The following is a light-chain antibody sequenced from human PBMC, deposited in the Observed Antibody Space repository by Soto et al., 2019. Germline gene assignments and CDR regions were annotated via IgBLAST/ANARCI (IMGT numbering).Light chain of an antibody. V-gene: IGLV2-14*01. Sequence: QSVLTQPASVSGSPGQSITISCTGTSSDVGGYNYVSWYQQHPGKAPKLMIYDVSNRPSGVSNRFSGSKSGNTASLTISGLQAEDEADYYCSSYTSSSTSYVFGTGTKVTDL. CDR1: SSDVGGYNY. J-gene: IGLJ1*01. CDR2: DVS. CDR3: SSYTSSSTSYV.